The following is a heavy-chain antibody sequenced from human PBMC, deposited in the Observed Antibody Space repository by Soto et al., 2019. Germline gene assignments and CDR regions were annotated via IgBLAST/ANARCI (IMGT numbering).Heavy chain of an antibody. CDR2: IIPIFGTA. Sequence: SVKVSCKASGGTFSSYSISWVRQAPGQGLEWMGGIIPIFGTANYAQKFQGRVTITADKSTSTAYMELSSLRSEDTAVYHCARGPFQLGYCSSTSCYRAPMDVWGQGTTVTVSS. J-gene: IGHJ6*02. CDR3: ARGPFQLGYCSSTSCYRAPMDV. V-gene: IGHV1-69*06. CDR1: GGTFSSYS. D-gene: IGHD2-2*02.